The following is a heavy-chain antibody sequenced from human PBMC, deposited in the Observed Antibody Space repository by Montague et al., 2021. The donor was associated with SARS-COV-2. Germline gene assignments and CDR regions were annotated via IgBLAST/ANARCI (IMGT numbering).Heavy chain of an antibody. Sequence: SVKVSCKASGYTLSEVPIHWVRQAPGEGLEWMGSFDPEHGGTLYTQKLQGRITMTEDPSTETAYLELSNLISDDTAIYYCATESILGVVIYAFAFWGQETLVTVSS. J-gene: IGHJ3*01. CDR3: ATESILGVVIYAFAF. V-gene: IGHV1-24*01. CDR1: GYTLSEVP. CDR2: FDPEHGGT. D-gene: IGHD3-3*02.